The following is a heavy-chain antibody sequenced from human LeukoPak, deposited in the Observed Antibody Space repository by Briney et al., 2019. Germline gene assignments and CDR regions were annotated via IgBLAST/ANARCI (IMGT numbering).Heavy chain of an antibody. D-gene: IGHD3-16*01. CDR3: AKDWGEYFDYVWGSFTSFDS. CDR1: GFTFSSYS. J-gene: IGHJ4*02. V-gene: IGHV3-23*01. CDR2: ISGSGHRT. Sequence: GSLRLSCAASGFTFSSYSMNWVRQAPGKGLEWVSGISGSGHRTYYADSVKGRFTISRDNSKSTLYLQMNSLRAEDTAVYYCAKDWGEYFDYVWGSFTSFDSWGQGTLVTVSS.